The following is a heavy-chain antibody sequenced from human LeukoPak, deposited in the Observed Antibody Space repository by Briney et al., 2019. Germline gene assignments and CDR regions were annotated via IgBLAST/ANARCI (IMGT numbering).Heavy chain of an antibody. CDR2: IKPKSGRA. V-gene: IGHV1-2*02. J-gene: IGHJ3*02. CDR1: GYXFTDFY. CDR3: VRGWTSGFDI. D-gene: IGHD2-15*01. Sequence: GSVRVSRKVSGYXFTDFYFHWVRPAPGQGVGWVGWIKPKSGRANSAQKFQGRATMTRYTSISTAYMDLSRLKSDYTALYYCVRGWTSGFDIWGQGTMVTVSS.